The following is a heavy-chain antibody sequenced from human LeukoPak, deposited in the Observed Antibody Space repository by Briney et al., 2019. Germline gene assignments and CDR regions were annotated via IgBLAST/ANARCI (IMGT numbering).Heavy chain of an antibody. D-gene: IGHD6-13*01. Sequence: SETLSLTCTVSGYSISSGYYWGWIRQPPGKGLEWIGSIYHSGSTYYNPSLKSRVTISVDTSKNQFSLKLSSVTAADTAVYYCARDLSSLSSGYSSGWYVLVWFDPWGQGTLVTVSS. CDR2: IYHSGST. CDR3: ARDLSSLSSGYSSGWYVLVWFDP. V-gene: IGHV4-38-2*02. J-gene: IGHJ5*02. CDR1: GYSISSGYY.